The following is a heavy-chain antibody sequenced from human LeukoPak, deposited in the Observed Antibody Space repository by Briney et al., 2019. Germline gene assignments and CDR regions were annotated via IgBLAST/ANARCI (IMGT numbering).Heavy chain of an antibody. CDR3: ARGTIAAAGPRHYYYGMDV. J-gene: IGHJ6*02. CDR1: GYTFTSYG. V-gene: IGHV1-18*01. D-gene: IGHD6-13*01. Sequence: ASVKVSCKASGYTFTSYGISWVRQAPRQGLEWMGWISAYNGNTNYAQKLQGRVTMTTDTSTSTAYMELRSLRSDDTAVYYCARGTIAAAGPRHYYYGMDVWGQGTTVTVSS. CDR2: ISAYNGNT.